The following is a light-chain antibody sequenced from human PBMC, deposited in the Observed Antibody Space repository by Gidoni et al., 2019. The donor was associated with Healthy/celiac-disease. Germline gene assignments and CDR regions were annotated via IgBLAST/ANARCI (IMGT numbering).Light chain of an antibody. Sequence: EIVMPQSPAHLSVSPGERATLSCRASQSGSSHLAWYQQKPGQAPRLLIYGASTRATGIPARFSGSGSGTEFTLTISSLQSEDFAVYYCQQYNNWPRTFXXXNKVKSN. J-gene: IGKJ1*01. CDR2: GAS. CDR3: QQYNNWPRT. V-gene: IGKV3-15*01. CDR1: QSGSSH.